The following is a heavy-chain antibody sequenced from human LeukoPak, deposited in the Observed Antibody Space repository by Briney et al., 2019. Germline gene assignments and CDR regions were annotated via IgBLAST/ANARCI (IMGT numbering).Heavy chain of an antibody. CDR2: IYHSGSP. D-gene: IGHD2-2*01. Sequence: SQTLSLTCAVSGGSISSGGYSWSWIRQPPGKGLEWIGYIYHSGSPYYNPSLKSRVTISVDRSKNQSSLKLSSVTAADTAVYYCARPGYCSSTSCSNNWFDPWGQGTLVTVSS. CDR1: GGSISSGGYS. J-gene: IGHJ5*02. CDR3: ARPGYCSSTSCSNNWFDP. V-gene: IGHV4-30-2*01.